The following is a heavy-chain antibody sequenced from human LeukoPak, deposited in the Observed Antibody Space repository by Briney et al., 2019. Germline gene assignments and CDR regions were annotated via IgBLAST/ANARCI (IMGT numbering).Heavy chain of an antibody. CDR2: ISGSGGST. CDR3: AKGRRYSGYDDNFDY. CDR1: GFTFSSYA. Sequence: PGRSLRLSCAASGFTFSSYAMSWVRQAPGKGLEWVSAISGSGGSTYYADSVKGRFTISRDNSKNTLYLQMNSLRAEDTAVYYCAKGRRYSGYDDNFDYWGQGTLVTVSS. J-gene: IGHJ4*02. D-gene: IGHD5-12*01. V-gene: IGHV3-23*01.